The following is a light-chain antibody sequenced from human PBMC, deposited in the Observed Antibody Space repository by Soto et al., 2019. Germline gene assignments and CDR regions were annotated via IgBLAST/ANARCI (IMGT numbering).Light chain of an antibody. CDR2: DAS. CDR3: QQRSSWPVT. V-gene: IGKV3-11*01. J-gene: IGKJ5*01. CDR1: QSVNSF. Sequence: EIVLTQSPAPLSLSPGERATLSCRASQSVNSFLAWYQQKPGQAHRLLIYDASNRATGIPARFSGSGSETDFTLTISSLEPEDFAVYYCQQRSSWPVTFGQGTRLEIK.